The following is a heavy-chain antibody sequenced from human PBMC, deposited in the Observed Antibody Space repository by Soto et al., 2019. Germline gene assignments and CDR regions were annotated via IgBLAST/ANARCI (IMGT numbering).Heavy chain of an antibody. CDR3: ARVLYYGSGSYSPYGMDV. J-gene: IGHJ6*02. CDR2: VSPPFRTS. D-gene: IGHD3-10*01. CDR1: GVSFNNNG. Sequence: QVQLVQSGAEVKKPGSSVKVSCKTSGVSFNNNGIGWVRQAPGHGLEWMGGVSPPFRTSNYARKFQGRISITADASTGTVNMDLSSLTSEDTAQYYCARVLYYGSGSYSPYGMDVWGQGPTVTVSS. V-gene: IGHV1-69*01.